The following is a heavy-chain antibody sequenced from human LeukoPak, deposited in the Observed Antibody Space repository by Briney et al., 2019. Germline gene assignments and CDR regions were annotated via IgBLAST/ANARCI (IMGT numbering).Heavy chain of an antibody. CDR2: IKPDGSEK. V-gene: IGHV3-7*04. CDR1: GFTFSSNW. J-gene: IGHJ4*02. Sequence: GGSLRLSCAASGFTFSSNWMSWVRQVPGRGLEWVANIKPDGSEKYYVDSVKGRFTVSRDNAKNSLDLQMNSLRAEDTAVYYWARDYNWGQGTLVTVSS. D-gene: IGHD3-10*01. CDR3: ARDYN.